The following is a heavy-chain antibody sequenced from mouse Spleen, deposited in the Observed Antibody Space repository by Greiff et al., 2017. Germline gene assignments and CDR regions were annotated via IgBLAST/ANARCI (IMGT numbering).Heavy chain of an antibody. CDR3: ARQRTSYYAMDY. Sequence: EVKLVESGGGLVKLGGSLKLSCAASGFTFSSYAMSWVRQTPEKRLEWVATISSGGGNTYYPDSVKGRFTISRDNAKNTLYLQMSSLKSEDTAMYYCARQRTSYYAMDYWGQGTSVTVSS. CDR1: GFTFSSYA. V-gene: IGHV5-9*04. CDR2: ISSGGGNT. J-gene: IGHJ4*01.